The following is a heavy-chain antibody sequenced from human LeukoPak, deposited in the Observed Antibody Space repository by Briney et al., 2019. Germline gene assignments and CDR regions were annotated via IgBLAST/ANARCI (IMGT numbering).Heavy chain of an antibody. CDR2: IYYSGST. CDR3: ARRDYQKTFDY. V-gene: IGHV4-59*08. D-gene: IGHD4-17*01. J-gene: IGHJ4*02. CDR1: GGSISSYY. Sequence: PSETLSLTCTVSGGSISSYYWSWIRQPPGKGLEWIGYIYYSGSTNYNPSLKSRVTISVDTSKNQFSLKLSSVTAADTAVYYCARRDYQKTFDYWGQGTLVTVSS.